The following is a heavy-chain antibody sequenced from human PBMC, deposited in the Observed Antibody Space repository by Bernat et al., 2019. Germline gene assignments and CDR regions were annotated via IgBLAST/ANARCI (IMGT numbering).Heavy chain of an antibody. CDR3: ARWGCYGDYVGCSYWYFDL. D-gene: IGHD4-17*01. Sequence: EVQLVESGGGLVKPGGSLRLSCAASGFTFSSYSMNWVRQAPGKGLEWVSYISSSSSYIYYADSVKGRFTISRDNAKNSLYLQMNSLRAGDTAVYYCARWGCYGDYVGCSYWYFDLWGRGTLVTVSS. CDR2: ISSSSSYI. V-gene: IGHV3-21*05. J-gene: IGHJ2*01. CDR1: GFTFSSYS.